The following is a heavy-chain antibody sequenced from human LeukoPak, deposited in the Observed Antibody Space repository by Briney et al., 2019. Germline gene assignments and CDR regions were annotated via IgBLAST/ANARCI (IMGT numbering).Heavy chain of an antibody. CDR1: GCSISSSSYY. J-gene: IGHJ4*02. V-gene: IGHV4-39*01. CDR3: ARRVGGRDCYCDY. D-gene: IGHD2-21*02. Sequence: SETPSLTCTVSGCSISSSSYYWGWIRQPPGKGLEWIGSIRYSGSTYYNPSLKSRVTISVDPSKNQFSLKLSSVTAADTAVYYCARRVGGRDCYCDYWGQGTMVTVSS. CDR2: IRYSGST.